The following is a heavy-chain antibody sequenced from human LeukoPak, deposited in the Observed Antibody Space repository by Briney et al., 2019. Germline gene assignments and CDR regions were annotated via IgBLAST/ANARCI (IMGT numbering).Heavy chain of an antibody. V-gene: IGHV3-64D*09. J-gene: IGHJ4*01. D-gene: IGHD5-18*01. CDR2: TRSNGGST. Sequence: GGSLRLSCSASGFSFSSYTLHWVRQAPGKGLEYVSATRSNGGSTYYADSVKGRFTISRDNSKNTLCLQMRSLRAEDTAVYFCVRAGYIYGYMGYWGQGTLVTVSS. CDR1: GFSFSSYT. CDR3: VRAGYIYGYMGY.